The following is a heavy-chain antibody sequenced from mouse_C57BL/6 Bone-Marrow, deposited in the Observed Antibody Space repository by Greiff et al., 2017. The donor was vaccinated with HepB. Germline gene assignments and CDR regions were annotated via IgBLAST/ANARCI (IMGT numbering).Heavy chain of an antibody. CDR1: GFNIKDDY. CDR3: TTGNYGSSPRCAY. D-gene: IGHD1-1*01. Sequence: EVQLQQSGAELVRPGASVKLSCTASGFNIKDDYMHWVKQRPEQGLEWIGWIDPENGDTEYASKFQGKATITADTSSNTAYLQLSSLTSEDTAVYYCTTGNYGSSPRCAYWGQGTLVTVSA. J-gene: IGHJ3*01. V-gene: IGHV14-4*01. CDR2: IDPENGDT.